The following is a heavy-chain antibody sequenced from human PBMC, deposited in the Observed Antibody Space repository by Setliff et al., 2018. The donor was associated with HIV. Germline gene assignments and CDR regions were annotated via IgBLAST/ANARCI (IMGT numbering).Heavy chain of an antibody. Sequence: ASVKVSCKASGYTFTAYYMHWVRQAPGQGLEWMGIINPSGGGTNYAQKFQGRVTITADESTSTAYMELSSLRSEDTAVYYCARGVGSGSYHDDYWGQGTLVTVSS. D-gene: IGHD3-10*01. CDR2: INPSGGGT. CDR1: GYTFTAYY. V-gene: IGHV1-46*01. J-gene: IGHJ4*02. CDR3: ARGVGSGSYHDDY.